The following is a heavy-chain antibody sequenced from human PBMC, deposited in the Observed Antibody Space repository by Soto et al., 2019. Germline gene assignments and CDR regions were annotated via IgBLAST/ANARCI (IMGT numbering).Heavy chain of an antibody. D-gene: IGHD6-13*01. CDR2: IYYIGST. J-gene: IGHJ4*02. CDR3: ARPGDSSSWNFDY. V-gene: IGHV4-61*05. CDR1: GGSISSSSSY. Sequence: PSETLSLTCTVSGGSISSSSSYWGWIRQPPGKGLDLFCYIYYIGSTIYNPSLKSRFSISVDMSKNPFSLKLSSVTAADTSVYYCARPGDSSSWNFDYWGQGTLVTVSS.